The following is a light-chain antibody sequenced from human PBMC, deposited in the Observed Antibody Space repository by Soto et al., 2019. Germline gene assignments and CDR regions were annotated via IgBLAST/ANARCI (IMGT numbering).Light chain of an antibody. CDR2: DVS. J-gene: IGLJ7*01. V-gene: IGLV2-14*01. Sequence: QSALTQPASVSGSPGQSITISCTGTSSDVGGYNYVSWYQQHPGKAPKLMIYDVSNRPSGVANRFSGSKSGNTASLTISGRRPEDEADYYYSSYTTSINLAVFGGGTQLTVL. CDR1: SSDVGGYNY. CDR3: SSYTTSINLAV.